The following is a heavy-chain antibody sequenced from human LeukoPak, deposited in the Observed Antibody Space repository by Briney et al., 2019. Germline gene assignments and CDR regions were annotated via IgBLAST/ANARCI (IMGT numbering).Heavy chain of an antibody. V-gene: IGHV3-21*01. D-gene: IGHD6-13*01. CDR3: ARDGGSSWYDRYYYYGMDV. Sequence: GGSLRLSCAASGFTFSSYSMNWVRQAPGKGLEWVSSISSSSSYIYYADSVKGRFTISRDNAKNSLYLQMNSLRAEDTAVYYCARDGGSSWYDRYYYYGMDVWGQGTTVTVS. J-gene: IGHJ6*02. CDR2: ISSSSSYI. CDR1: GFTFSSYS.